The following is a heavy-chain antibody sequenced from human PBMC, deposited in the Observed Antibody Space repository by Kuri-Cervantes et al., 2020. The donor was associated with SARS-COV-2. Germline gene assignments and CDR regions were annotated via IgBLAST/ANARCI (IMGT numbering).Heavy chain of an antibody. CDR2: INHSGST. V-gene: IGHV4-34*01. D-gene: IGHD3-3*01. J-gene: IGHJ4*02. CDR1: GGSFSGYY. Sequence: SQTLSLTCAVYGGSFSGYYWSWIRQPPGKGLEWIGEINHSGSTNYNPSLKSRVTISADTSKNQFSLKLSSVTAADTAVYYCARDPSRGVRWSGYPNYFDYWGQGTLVTVSS. CDR3: ARDPSRGVRWSGYPNYFDY.